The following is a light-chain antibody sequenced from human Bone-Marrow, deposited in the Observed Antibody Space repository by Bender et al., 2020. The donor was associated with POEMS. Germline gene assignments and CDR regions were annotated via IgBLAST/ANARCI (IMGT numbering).Light chain of an antibody. V-gene: IGLV2-11*01. CDR3: SSYAGSNNWV. J-gene: IGLJ1*01. CDR1: TGGFGDNNY. CDR2: DVN. Sequence: QSALTQPRSVSGSPGQSVTISCTGPTGGFGDNNYVSWHQQHPGKAPKLVIYDVNNRPSGISDRFSGSKSGNTASLTVSGLQAYDEADYYCSSYAGSNNWVFGTGTTVTVL.